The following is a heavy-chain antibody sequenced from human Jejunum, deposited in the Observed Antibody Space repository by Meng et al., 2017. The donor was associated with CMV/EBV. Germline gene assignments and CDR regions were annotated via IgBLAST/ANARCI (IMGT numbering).Heavy chain of an antibody. V-gene: IGHV3-30*02. D-gene: IGHD6-13*01. CDR2: IPHAGSNT. CDR1: GPTLGNNG. J-gene: IGHJ3*02. CDR3: ANGEGSRWDDAFDI. Sequence: GPTLGNNGISWVRQAPGKGLGWGTFIPHAGSNTFYADSVRGRFTISRDNSKTTVYLQMDNLRVEDTAVYYWANGEGSRWDDAFDIWGPGTMVTVSS.